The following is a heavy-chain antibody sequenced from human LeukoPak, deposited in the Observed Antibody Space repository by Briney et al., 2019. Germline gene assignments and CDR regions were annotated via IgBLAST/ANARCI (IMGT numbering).Heavy chain of an antibody. CDR3: ARGRLPKYWFDY. J-gene: IGHJ4*02. CDR2: ISSKGDTT. Sequence: GGSLRLSCAGSGFTFSNFAMHWVRRAPGKGLEYVSGISSKGDTTYYANSVKGRFTISRDNPKNTLYLQMGSLTTEDMAMYYCARGRLPKYWFDYWGQGTLVTVSS. V-gene: IGHV3-64*01. CDR1: GFTFSNFA. D-gene: IGHD2-15*01.